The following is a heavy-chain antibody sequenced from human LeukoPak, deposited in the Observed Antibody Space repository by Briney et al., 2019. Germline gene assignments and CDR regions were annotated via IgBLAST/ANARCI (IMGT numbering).Heavy chain of an antibody. J-gene: IGHJ3*02. Sequence: PGGSLRLSCAASGFTISTYAMHWVRQAPGKGLEWVAFISYDGRNIYYADSVKGRFTISRDNSRNTLYLQMNSLRAEDTAMYYCTRDLVVVIGSTPDAFDIWGQGTLVTVSS. CDR2: ISYDGRNI. CDR3: TRDLVVVIGSTPDAFDI. CDR1: GFTISTYA. D-gene: IGHD2-15*01. V-gene: IGHV3-30*04.